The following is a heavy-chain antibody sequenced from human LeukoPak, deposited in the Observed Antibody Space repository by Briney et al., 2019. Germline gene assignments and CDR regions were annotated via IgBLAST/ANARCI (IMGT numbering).Heavy chain of an antibody. D-gene: IGHD4-23*01. V-gene: IGHV3-30*04. CDR1: GFIFSSYP. J-gene: IGHJ4*02. Sequence: PGGSLRLSCAGSGFIFSSYPIHWVRQAPGKGLEWVALVSFDGSAKYYADSVRGRFTISRDNAKNTLYLQMNSLRVEDTAVYYCARGRPHGNDYWGQGTLVTVSS. CDR2: VSFDGSAK. CDR3: ARGRPHGNDY.